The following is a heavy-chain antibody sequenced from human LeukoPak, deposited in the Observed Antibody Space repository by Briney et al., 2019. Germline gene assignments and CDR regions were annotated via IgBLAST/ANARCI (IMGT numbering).Heavy chain of an antibody. V-gene: IGHV3-15*07. CDR2: IKSNADGGTI. D-gene: IGHD1-26*01. Sequence: KPGGSLRLSCAASGFTFSNAWMNWVRQAPGKGLEWVGRIKSNADGGTIDYAAPVKGRFTISRDDSKSTLYLQMNSLRIEDTAVYYCTTQVIIVESTTVDHWGQGILITVSS. CDR3: TTQVIIVESTTVDH. CDR1: GFTFSNAW. J-gene: IGHJ4*02.